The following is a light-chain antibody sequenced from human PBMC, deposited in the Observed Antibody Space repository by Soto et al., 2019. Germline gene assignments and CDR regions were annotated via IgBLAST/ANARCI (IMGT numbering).Light chain of an antibody. CDR2: EVS. J-gene: IGLJ2*01. CDR1: SSDVGGYNY. V-gene: IGLV2-14*01. Sequence: QSALTQPASVSGSPGQSITISCTGTSSDVGGYNYVSWYQQHPGKAPKLMIYEVSNRPPGVSNRFSGAKSGNTASLTISGLQAEDEADYDCSSYTSSSTLGVVFGGGTKLTVL. CDR3: SSYTSSSTLGVV.